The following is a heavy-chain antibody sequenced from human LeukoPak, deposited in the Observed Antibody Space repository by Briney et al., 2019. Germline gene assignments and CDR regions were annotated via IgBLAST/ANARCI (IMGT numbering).Heavy chain of an antibody. D-gene: IGHD1-1*01. V-gene: IGHV3-7*01. Sequence: PGRCLRLSCAASAFTLSGYWMSWDRQAPGDGLEWVANIKKDGREKNYMDSVKGRFTISRDNAKSSLVLQMNRLRGEDTAVYYCVGGHWWLDPWGQGNLVTVSS. J-gene: IGHJ5*02. CDR2: IKKDGREK. CDR3: VGGHWWLDP. CDR1: AFTLSGYW.